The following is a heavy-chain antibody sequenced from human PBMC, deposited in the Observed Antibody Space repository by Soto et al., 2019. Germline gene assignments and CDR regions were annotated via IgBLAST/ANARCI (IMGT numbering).Heavy chain of an antibody. J-gene: IGHJ4*02. CDR2: IYYSGST. Sequence: QVQLQESGPGLVKPSETLSLTCTVSGGSISSYYWSWIRQPPGKGLEWIGYIYYSGSTNYNPSLKSRVXXSXDXXKNQFSLKLSSGTAADTAVYYCARGRISTPAVVDYWGQGTLVTVSS. D-gene: IGHD2-2*01. CDR3: ARGRISTPAVVDY. CDR1: GGSISSYY. V-gene: IGHV4-59*01.